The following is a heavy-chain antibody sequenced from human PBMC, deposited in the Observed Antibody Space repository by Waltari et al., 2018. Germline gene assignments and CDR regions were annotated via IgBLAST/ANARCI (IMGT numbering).Heavy chain of an antibody. CDR3: ARGLSGSYHTPIGH. J-gene: IGHJ4*01. Sequence: QVQLVQSGAEVKKPGASVKVSCKASGYTFTGYYIHWVRQAPGQGLEWMGWINPNSDETNYAQNFQGRATVTRDTSSSTSYMELSSLISGDTAVYFCARGLSGSYHTPIGHWGQGTLVTVSS. CDR1: GYTFTGYY. D-gene: IGHD1-26*01. V-gene: IGHV1-2*02. CDR2: INPNSDET.